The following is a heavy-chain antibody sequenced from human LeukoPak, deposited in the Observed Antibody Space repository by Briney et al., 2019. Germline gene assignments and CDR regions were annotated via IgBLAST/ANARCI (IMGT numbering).Heavy chain of an antibody. V-gene: IGHV1-46*01. Sequence: ASVKVSCKASGGTFSSYAISWVRQAPGQGLEWMGIINPSGGSTSYAQKFQGRVTMTRDMSTSTVYMELSSLRSEDTAVYYCARLRGYSYGSDYWGQGTLVTVSS. CDR3: ARLRGYSYGSDY. J-gene: IGHJ4*02. D-gene: IGHD5-18*01. CDR1: GGTFSSYA. CDR2: INPSGGST.